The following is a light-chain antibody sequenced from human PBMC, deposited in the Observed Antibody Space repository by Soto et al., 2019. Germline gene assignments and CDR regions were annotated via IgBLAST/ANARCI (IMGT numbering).Light chain of an antibody. CDR2: AAS. V-gene: IGKV1-33*01. CDR1: QDVSNY. Sequence: IHLTQSPSSLATPVCGTSNSTSQASQDVSNYLNWYQQKLGTGPHILIYAASTLETGARSRFSGSGSGTYFSFTIRRMKPDEFETYYCKQYSTPITFGQGTRVEIK. J-gene: IGKJ5*01. CDR3: KQYSTPIT.